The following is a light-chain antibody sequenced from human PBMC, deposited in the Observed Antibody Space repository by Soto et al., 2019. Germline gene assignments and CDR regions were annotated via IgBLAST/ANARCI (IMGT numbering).Light chain of an antibody. J-gene: IGKJ1*01. CDR1: QVISSY. CDR3: QQYNSYSGT. CDR2: AAS. Sequence: IQLTQSPSSLSASVGYRFTITCRASQVISSYLAWYQQKPGKAPKLLIYAASTLQSGVPSRFSGSGSGTDFTLTISSLQPDDFATYYCQQYNSYSGTFGQGTTVDIK. V-gene: IGKV1-9*01.